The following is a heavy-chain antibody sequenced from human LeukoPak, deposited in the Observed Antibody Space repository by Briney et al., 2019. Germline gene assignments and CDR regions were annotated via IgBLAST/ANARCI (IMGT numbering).Heavy chain of an antibody. CDR2: ISGGGGST. CDR3: AKVAQEALGSLDY. Sequence: GGSLRLSCAASGFTFSSYGMTWVRQAPGKGLEWVAAISGGGGSTYYVDSVKGRFTISRDNSKNTLYLQMNSLRAEDTAVYCCAKVAQEALGSLDYWGQGTLVTVSS. V-gene: IGHV3-23*01. CDR1: GFTFSSYG. J-gene: IGHJ4*02. D-gene: IGHD1-26*01.